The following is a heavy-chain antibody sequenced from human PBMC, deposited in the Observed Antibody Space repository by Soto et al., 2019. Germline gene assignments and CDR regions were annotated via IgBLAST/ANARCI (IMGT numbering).Heavy chain of an antibody. CDR3: ARALAAYYDILTGYPEYYFDY. CDR2: IGTAGDT. V-gene: IGHV3-13*01. CDR1: GFTFSSYD. D-gene: IGHD3-9*01. Sequence: GGSLRLSCAASGFTFSSYDMHWVRQATGKGLEWVSAIGTAGDTYYPGSVKGRFTISRENAKNSLYLQMNSLRAEDTAVYYCARALAAYYDILTGYPEYYFDYWGQGTLVTVSS. J-gene: IGHJ4*02.